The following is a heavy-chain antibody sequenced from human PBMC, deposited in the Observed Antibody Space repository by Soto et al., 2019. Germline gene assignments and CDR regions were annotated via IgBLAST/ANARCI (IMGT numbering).Heavy chain of an antibody. CDR2: ISWDGGST. J-gene: IGHJ4*02. Sequence: GSLRLSCAASGFTFDEYAMDWVRQAPGKGLEWVSLISWDGGSTYYADSVKGRFTISRDNSKSSLFLQMNGLRTEDSALYYCATEYRSRWDTLFDDWGQGTLVTVSS. CDR1: GFTFDEYA. V-gene: IGHV3-43D*04. D-gene: IGHD6-13*01. CDR3: ATEYRSRWDTLFDD.